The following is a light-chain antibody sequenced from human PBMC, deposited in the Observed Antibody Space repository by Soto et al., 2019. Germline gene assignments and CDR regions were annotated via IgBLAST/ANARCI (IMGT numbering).Light chain of an antibody. V-gene: IGKV3-20*01. Sequence: EIVLTQSPGTLSLSPGERATLSCRASQSVNNSYLAWYQQKPGQAPRLLIYGTSSRATGIPDRFRGSGSGTDFTLTISRLEPEDCAVYCCHQYGSSPRTFGQGTKVEIK. CDR1: QSVNNSY. CDR2: GTS. CDR3: HQYGSSPRT. J-gene: IGKJ1*01.